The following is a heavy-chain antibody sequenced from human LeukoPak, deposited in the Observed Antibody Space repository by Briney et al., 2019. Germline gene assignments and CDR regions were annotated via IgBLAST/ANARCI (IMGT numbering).Heavy chain of an antibody. CDR3: ARLTSQYY. Sequence: PGGSLRLSCAASGFTFSNYGMHWVRQAPGKGLGWVTLISDDGTTKNYADPVKGRFTISRDNSKNTLYLQMNSLRAEDTAVYYCARLTSQYYWGQGTLVTVSS. J-gene: IGHJ4*02. V-gene: IGHV3-30*03. CDR2: ISDDGTTK. CDR1: GFTFSNYG. D-gene: IGHD2-2*01.